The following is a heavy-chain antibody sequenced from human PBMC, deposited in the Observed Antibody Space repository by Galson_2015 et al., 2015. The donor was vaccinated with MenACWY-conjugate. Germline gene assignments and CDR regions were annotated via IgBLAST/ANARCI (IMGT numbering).Heavy chain of an antibody. CDR1: GFPFSTYD. CDR3: GKQGLKWELRKSAFDY. V-gene: IGHV3-23*01. J-gene: IGHJ4*02. CDR2: ISGNGDST. Sequence: SLRLSCAASGFPFSTYDMNWVRQAPGKGLESVSQISGNGDSTYYADSVEGRFSISRDNSKNTVYLHMNSVRAEDTAMYYCGKQGLKWELRKSAFDYRGQGTLVIVSS. D-gene: IGHD1-26*01.